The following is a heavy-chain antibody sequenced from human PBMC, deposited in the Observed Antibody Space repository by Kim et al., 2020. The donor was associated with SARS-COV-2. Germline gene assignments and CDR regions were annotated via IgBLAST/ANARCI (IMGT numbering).Heavy chain of an antibody. J-gene: IGHJ3*02. V-gene: IGHV3-23*01. CDR1: GFTFSSYA. D-gene: IGHD3-10*01. CDR3: AKDPLWFGDPPRPYDAFDI. Sequence: GGSLRLSCAASGFTFSSYAMSWVRQAPGKGLERVSAISGSGGSTYYADSVKGRFTISRDNSKNTLYLQMNSLRAEDTAVYYCAKDPLWFGDPPRPYDAFDIWGQGTMVTVSS. CDR2: ISGSGGST.